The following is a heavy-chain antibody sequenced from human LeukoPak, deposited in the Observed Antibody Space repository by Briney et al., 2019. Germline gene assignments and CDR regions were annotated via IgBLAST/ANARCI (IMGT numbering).Heavy chain of an antibody. CDR1: GYTFTSYG. CDR3: ARVLRYFDPRPLLDYYGMDV. J-gene: IGHJ6*02. CDR2: ISAYNGNT. D-gene: IGHD3-9*01. Sequence: GASVKVSCTASGYTFTSYGISCVRQAPGQGLEWMGWISAYNGNTNYAQKLQGRVTMTTDTSTSTAYMELRSLRSDDTAVYYCARVLRYFDPRPLLDYYGMDVWGQGTTVTVSS. V-gene: IGHV1-18*01.